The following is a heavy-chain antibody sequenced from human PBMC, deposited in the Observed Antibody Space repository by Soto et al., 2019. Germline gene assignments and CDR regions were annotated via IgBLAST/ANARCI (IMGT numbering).Heavy chain of an antibody. D-gene: IGHD2-2*01. J-gene: IGHJ6*02. CDR1: GGTFSSYA. Sequence: QVQLVQSGAEVKKPGSSVKVSCKAPGGTFSSYAISWVRQAPGQGLEWMGGIIPIFGTANYAQKFQGRGTITADESTSTGYMELSSLRCEDTAVYYCARSQGGSTSLEFYYYYYYGMDVWGHGTTVTVSS. V-gene: IGHV1-69*01. CDR2: IIPIFGTA. CDR3: ARSQGGSTSLEFYYYYYYGMDV.